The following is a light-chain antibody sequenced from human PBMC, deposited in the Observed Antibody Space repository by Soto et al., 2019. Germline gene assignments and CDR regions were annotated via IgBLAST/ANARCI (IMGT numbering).Light chain of an antibody. V-gene: IGKV1-9*01. J-gene: IGKJ5*01. Sequence: DIQLTQSPSFLSASVGDRVTITCRASQGISMSLAWYQQKSGKAPKVLIHAASTLQSGVPSRFSGSGPGTEFTLTISSLQPEDLATYYCQQVNSYPITFGQGTRLEIK. CDR3: QQVNSYPIT. CDR2: AAS. CDR1: QGISMS.